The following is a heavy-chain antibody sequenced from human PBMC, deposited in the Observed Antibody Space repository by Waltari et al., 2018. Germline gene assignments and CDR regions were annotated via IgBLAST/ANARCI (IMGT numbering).Heavy chain of an antibody. CDR3: TRGGNYDFWSHRPFVDP. D-gene: IGHD3-3*01. CDR2: IRHPGST. V-gene: IGHV4-34*01. Sequence: QVQLQQWGAGLLGPSETLSLTCAVYGASFSDYYWGWVRQPPGKGMEWIGQIRHPGSTNYIPSLKSRVTISIVTPRSQFSLGLSSVTAADTALYFCTRGGNYDFWSHRPFVDPWGQGTLVTVSS. J-gene: IGHJ5*02. CDR1: GASFSDYY.